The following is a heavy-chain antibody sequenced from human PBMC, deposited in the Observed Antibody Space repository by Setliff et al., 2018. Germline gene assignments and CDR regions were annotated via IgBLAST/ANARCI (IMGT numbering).Heavy chain of an antibody. J-gene: IGHJ4*02. CDR2: INHSGST. CDR3: ARDGGEY. CDR1: GGSISSHY. Sequence: SETLSLTCTVSGGSISSHYWSWIRQPPGKGLEWIGEINHSGSTNYNPSLKSRVTISVDTSKNQFSLKLSSVTAADTAVYYCARDGGEYWGQGTLVTVSS. D-gene: IGHD3-16*01. V-gene: IGHV4-34*01.